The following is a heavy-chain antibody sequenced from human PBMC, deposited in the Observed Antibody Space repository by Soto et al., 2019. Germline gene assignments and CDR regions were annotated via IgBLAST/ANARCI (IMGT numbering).Heavy chain of an antibody. CDR2: ISSSSSYT. CDR3: ARTRGIPAAIFFDY. Sequence: GGSLRLSXAASGFTFSDYYMSWIRQAPGKGLEWVSYISSSSSYTNYADSVKGRFTISRDNAKNSLYLQMNSLRAEDTAVYYCARTRGIPAAIFFDYWGQGTLVTVSS. V-gene: IGHV3-11*06. J-gene: IGHJ4*02. CDR1: GFTFSDYY. D-gene: IGHD2-2*01.